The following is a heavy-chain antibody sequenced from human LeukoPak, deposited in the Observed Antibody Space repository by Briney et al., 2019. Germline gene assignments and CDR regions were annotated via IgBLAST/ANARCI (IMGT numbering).Heavy chain of an antibody. Sequence: GGSLRLSCAASGFIFTNYFMSWVRQAPGKGPEWVASIKHDGSEKYYVDSVRGRFTISRDNTMNSLYLQMSSLRAEDTAVYYCAKEGTTVVTRGAFDIWGQGTMVTVSS. V-gene: IGHV3-7*03. CDR3: AKEGTTVVTRGAFDI. D-gene: IGHD4-23*01. J-gene: IGHJ3*02. CDR2: IKHDGSEK. CDR1: GFIFTNYF.